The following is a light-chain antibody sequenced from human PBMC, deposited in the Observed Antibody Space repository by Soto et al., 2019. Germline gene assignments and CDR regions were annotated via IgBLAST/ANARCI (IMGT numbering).Light chain of an antibody. J-gene: IGKJ4*01. CDR3: QQYGNVPLT. CDR1: QSVSNRY. Sequence: EVVLTQSPGTLSLSPGEGATLSCRASQSVSNRYFARYQQKPGQAPRLLIYRVSSRATGIPDRFSGSGSGTDFTLTISRLEPEDFAVYYCQQYGNVPLTFGGGTKVEIK. CDR2: RVS. V-gene: IGKV3-20*01.